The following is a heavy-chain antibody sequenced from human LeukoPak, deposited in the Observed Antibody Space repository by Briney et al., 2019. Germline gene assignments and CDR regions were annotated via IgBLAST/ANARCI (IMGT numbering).Heavy chain of an antibody. CDR1: GFTFSSYG. Sequence: GRSLRLSCAASGFTFSSYGMHWVRQAPGKGLEWVAVIWYDGSNKYYADSVKGRFTISRDNSKNTLCLQMNSLRAEDTAVYYCARDHVRYDSSGYNPWGQGTLVTVSS. CDR3: ARDHVRYDSSGYNP. CDR2: IWYDGSNK. D-gene: IGHD3-22*01. V-gene: IGHV3-33*01. J-gene: IGHJ5*02.